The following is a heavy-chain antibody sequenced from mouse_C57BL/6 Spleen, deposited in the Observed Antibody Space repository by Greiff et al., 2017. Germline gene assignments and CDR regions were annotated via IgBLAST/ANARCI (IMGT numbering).Heavy chain of an antibody. D-gene: IGHD2-4*01. J-gene: IGHJ4*01. Sequence: VQVVESGAELAKPGASVKLSCTASGYTFTSYWMHWVNQRPGQGLEWIGYINPSSGYTKYNQKFKDKATLTADKSSSTAYMQLSSLTYEDSAVYYCAGFYDYDVNYAMDYWGQGTSVTVSS. CDR1: GYTFTSYW. CDR3: AGFYDYDVNYAMDY. CDR2: INPSSGYT. V-gene: IGHV1-7*01.